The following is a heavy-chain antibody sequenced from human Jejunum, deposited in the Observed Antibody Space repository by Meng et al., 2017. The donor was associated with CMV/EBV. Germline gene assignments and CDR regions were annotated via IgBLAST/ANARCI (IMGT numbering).Heavy chain of an antibody. D-gene: IGHD5/OR15-5a*01. CDR1: GFDFSSRA. J-gene: IGHJ4*02. Sequence: SGFDFSSRAMHWVQQAPGKGLEWMTVVSYDGTNTYHADSILSRFTVSRDNHKNTVSLQIKRVTTEDSGFYYCVRSPLSVARDFYFDHWGQGALVTVSS. CDR3: VRSPLSVARDFYFDH. V-gene: IGHV3-30*04. CDR2: VSYDGTNT.